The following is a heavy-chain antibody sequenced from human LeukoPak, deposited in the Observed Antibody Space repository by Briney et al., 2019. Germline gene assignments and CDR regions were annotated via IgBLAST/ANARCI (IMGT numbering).Heavy chain of an antibody. CDR3: ARDRDPVLRYFD. CDR1: GDIFTNYA. D-gene: IGHD3-9*01. Sequence: ASVKVSRKVSGDIFTNYALNWVRQAPGQGLEWMGWINTKTGNPTCVQGFTGRFVFSLDTSVSTAYLQISSLKAEDTAVYYCARDRDPVLRYFDWGQGTLVTVSS. J-gene: IGHJ4*02. CDR2: INTKTGNP. V-gene: IGHV7-4-1*02.